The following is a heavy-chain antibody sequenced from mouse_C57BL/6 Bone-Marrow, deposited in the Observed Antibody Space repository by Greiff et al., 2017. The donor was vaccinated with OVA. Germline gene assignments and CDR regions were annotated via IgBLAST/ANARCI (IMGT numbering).Heavy chain of an antibody. Sequence: VQLQESGAELVKPGASVKLSCTASGYTFTEYTIHWVKQRPGQGLEWIGWFYPGGGSIKYNANFQDKATLNADTSSSTVYMELSRLTSEDSAVDVDARHEGERCGAYFDYWGQGTTLTVSS. CDR2: FYPGGGSI. V-gene: IGHV1-62-2*01. CDR1: GYTFTEYT. J-gene: IGHJ2*01. CDR3: ARHEGERCGAYFDY. D-gene: IGHD1-1*01.